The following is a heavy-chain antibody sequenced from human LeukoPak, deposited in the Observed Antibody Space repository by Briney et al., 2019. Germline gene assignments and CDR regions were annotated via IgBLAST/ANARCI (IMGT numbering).Heavy chain of an antibody. D-gene: IGHD3-22*01. CDR2: INANIGRT. CDR3: ARVRYYDSSDYDY. CDR1: GYTFTGYY. V-gene: IGHV1-2*02. J-gene: IGHJ4*02. Sequence: ASVKVSCKASGYTFTGYYMHWVRQAPGQGLEWRGWINANIGRTNYSQKFQGRDTMTRDTSISTAYMELSRLRSDNTAVYYCARVRYYDSSDYDYWGQGNLVTVSS.